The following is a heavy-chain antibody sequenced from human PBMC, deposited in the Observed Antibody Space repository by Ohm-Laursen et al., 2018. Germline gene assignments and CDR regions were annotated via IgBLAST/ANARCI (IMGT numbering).Heavy chain of an antibody. J-gene: IGHJ6*02. V-gene: IGHV4-59*01. CDR1: GGSISSYY. CDR2: IYYSGST. CDR3: ASTGLRGGYYGMDV. D-gene: IGHD1-14*01. Sequence: ETLSLTCTVSGGSISSYYWSWIRQPPGKGLEWIGYIYYSGSTNYNPSLKSRVTISVDTSKNQFSLKLSSVTAADTAVYYCASTGLRGGYYGMDVWGQGTTVTVSS.